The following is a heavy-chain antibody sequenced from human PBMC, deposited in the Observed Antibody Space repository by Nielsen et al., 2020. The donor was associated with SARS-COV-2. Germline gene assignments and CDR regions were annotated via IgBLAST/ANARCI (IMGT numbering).Heavy chain of an antibody. D-gene: IGHD6-19*01. CDR3: ARVTPSSGWDY. CDR2: INAGNGNT. CDR1: LYTFSRFA. V-gene: IGHV1-3*01. J-gene: IGHJ4*02. Sequence: ASLKVSCYSSLYTFSRFAIHWVLLPPGQSLDWMGWINAGNGNTKYSQKFQGRVTMTRDTSANTAYMELSSLSSEDTAVYYCARVTPSSGWDYWGQGTLVTVSS.